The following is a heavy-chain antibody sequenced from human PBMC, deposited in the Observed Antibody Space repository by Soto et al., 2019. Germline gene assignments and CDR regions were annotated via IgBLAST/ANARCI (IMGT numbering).Heavy chain of an antibody. CDR3: TTDRRNTSQSSDY. CDR1: GFTFSNAW. V-gene: IGHV3-15*07. J-gene: IGHJ4*02. Sequence: EVQLVESGGGLVKPGGSLRLSCAASGFTFSNAWMNWVRQAPGKGLEWVGRIKSKTDGGTTDYAAPVKGRCTISRDDSKNTLYLQMNSLKTEDTAVYYCTTDRRNTSQSSDYWGQGTLVTVSS. CDR2: IKSKTDGGTT. D-gene: IGHD1-26*01.